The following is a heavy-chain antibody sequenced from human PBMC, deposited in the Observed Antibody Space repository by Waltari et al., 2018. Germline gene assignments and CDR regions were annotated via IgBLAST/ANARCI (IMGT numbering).Heavy chain of an antibody. Sequence: EVQLVESGGGLVQTGRSLRLSCAASGFTFDDYAMPWVRKPPGKGLEWVSGISWNSGSIGYADSVKGRFTISRDNAKNSLYLQMNSLRAEDTALYYCAKEMYSSSWYYAFDIWGQGTMVTVSS. D-gene: IGHD6-13*01. CDR3: AKEMYSSSWYYAFDI. J-gene: IGHJ3*02. V-gene: IGHV3-9*01. CDR2: ISWNSGSI. CDR1: GFTFDDYA.